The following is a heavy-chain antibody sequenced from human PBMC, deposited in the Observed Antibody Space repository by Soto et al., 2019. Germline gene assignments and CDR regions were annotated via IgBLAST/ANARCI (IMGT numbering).Heavy chain of an antibody. CDR2: IILIFGTG. J-gene: IGHJ6*02. CDR3: APHLAGNHYYYGMDA. CDR1: GGTFSSYA. V-gene: IGHV1-69*12. Sequence: QVQLVQSGAEVKKPGSSVKVSCKASGGTFSSYAISWVRQAPGQGLEWMGGIILIFGTGDYAKKFQGRVTIPADQSTSTAYQHMSRLRSEDTAVYYYAPHLAGNHYYYGMDAWGQGTTVTVSS. D-gene: IGHD3-10*01.